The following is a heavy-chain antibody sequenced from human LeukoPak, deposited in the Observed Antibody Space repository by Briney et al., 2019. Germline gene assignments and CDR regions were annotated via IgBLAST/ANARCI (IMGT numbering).Heavy chain of an antibody. Sequence: SETLSLTYTVSGGSISSYYWSWIRQPAGKGLEWIGRIYTSGSTNYNPSLRSRVTMSVDTSKNQFSLKLSSVTAADTAVYYCARDSSSWYSSVYWGQGTLVTVSS. J-gene: IGHJ4*02. CDR2: IYTSGST. V-gene: IGHV4-4*07. CDR1: GGSISSYY. D-gene: IGHD6-13*01. CDR3: ARDSSSWYSSVY.